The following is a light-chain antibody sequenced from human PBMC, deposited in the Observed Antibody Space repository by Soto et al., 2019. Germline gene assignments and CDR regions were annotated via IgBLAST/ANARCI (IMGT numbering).Light chain of an antibody. CDR1: PSNVGNSG. V-gene: IGLV1-44*01. Sequence: QSVLTQPPSASGTPGQRVTISCSESPSNVGNSGVNWYQQVPGAAPKLLINGNSQRRSGVPERFSASKSATSASLAISGVQSEDEADYFCAAWDDSLNGVVFGGGTKVTVL. CDR2: GNS. J-gene: IGLJ3*02. CDR3: AAWDDSLNGVV.